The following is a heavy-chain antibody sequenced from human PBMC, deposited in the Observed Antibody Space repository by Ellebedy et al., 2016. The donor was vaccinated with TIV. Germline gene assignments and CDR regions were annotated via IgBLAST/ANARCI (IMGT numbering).Heavy chain of an antibody. D-gene: IGHD6-19*01. CDR3: SGAGSY. CDR2: ISSSGFLT. J-gene: IGHJ4*02. Sequence: GGSLRLSCAASGLSFSDDYMTWIRQAPGKGLEWVSYISSSGFLTEYADSVKGRFTVSRDNAKKSLYLEMNSLRVEDTALYYCSGAGSYWGRGTLVTVSS. CDR1: GLSFSDDY. V-gene: IGHV3-11*03.